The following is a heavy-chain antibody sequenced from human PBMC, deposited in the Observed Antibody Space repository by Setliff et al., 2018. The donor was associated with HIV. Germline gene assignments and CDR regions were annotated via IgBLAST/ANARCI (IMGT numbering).Heavy chain of an antibody. V-gene: IGHV4-4*07. CDR3: ARDMEDFEVLPSAPFDP. CDR1: GGSIRNYY. J-gene: IGHJ5*02. CDR2: VHKSGNT. D-gene: IGHD2-2*01. Sequence: PSETLSLTCTVSGGSIRNYYWSWIRQSAGKGLEWIGRVHKSGNTDYNPSLKGRVTMSVDTSKNQFFLKLTSMTAADTAIYYCARDMEDFEVLPSAPFDPWGRGTLVTVSS.